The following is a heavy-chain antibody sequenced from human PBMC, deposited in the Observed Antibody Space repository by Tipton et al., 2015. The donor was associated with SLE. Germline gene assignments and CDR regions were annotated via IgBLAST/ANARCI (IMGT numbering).Heavy chain of an antibody. Sequence: SLRLSCAASGFTVSSNYMSWVRQAPGKGLEWVSVIYSGGSTYYADSVKGRFTISRHNSKNTLYLQMNSLRAEDTAVYYCARGRADGAWYAFDIRGQGTMVTVSS. CDR1: GFTVSSNY. D-gene: IGHD2-8*02. J-gene: IGHJ3*02. CDR2: IYSGGST. V-gene: IGHV3-53*04. CDR3: ARGRADGAWYAFDI.